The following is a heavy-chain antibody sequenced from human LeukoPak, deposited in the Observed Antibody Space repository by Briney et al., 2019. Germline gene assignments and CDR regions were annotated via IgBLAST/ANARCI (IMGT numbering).Heavy chain of an antibody. V-gene: IGHV3-30-3*01. CDR3: ARDLGDFSSLMDV. CDR2: ISYDGSNK. Sequence: GGSLRLSCAASGFTFSSYAMHWVRQAPGKGLEWVAVISYDGSNKYYADSVKGRFTISRDNSKNTLYLQMNSLRAEDTAVYYCARDLGDFSSLMDVWGQGTTVTVSS. J-gene: IGHJ6*02. D-gene: IGHD3-3*01. CDR1: GFTFSSYA.